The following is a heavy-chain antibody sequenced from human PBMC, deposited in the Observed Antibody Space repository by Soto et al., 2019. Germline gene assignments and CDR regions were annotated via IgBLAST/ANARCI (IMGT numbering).Heavy chain of an antibody. J-gene: IGHJ6*02. Sequence: GGSLRLSCAASGFTFSSYGMHWVRQAPGKGLEWVAVIGYDGSNKYYADSVKGRFTISRDNSKNTLYLQMNSLRAEDTAVYYCARKLPDYYYYGMDVWGQGTTVTVSS. CDR1: GFTFSSYG. CDR2: IGYDGSNK. V-gene: IGHV3-33*01. CDR3: ARKLPDYYYYGMDV. D-gene: IGHD2-15*01.